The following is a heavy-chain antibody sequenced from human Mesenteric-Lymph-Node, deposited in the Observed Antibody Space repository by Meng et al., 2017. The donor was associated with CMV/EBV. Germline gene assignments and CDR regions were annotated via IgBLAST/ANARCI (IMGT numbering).Heavy chain of an antibody. J-gene: IGHJ4*02. CDR3: ARGGQWELPENFDY. D-gene: IGHD1-26*01. V-gene: IGHV3-48*04. CDR2: ISSSSSTI. CDR1: GFMFGDYS. Sequence: GESLKISCEASGFMFGDYSMHWVRQAPGKGLEWVSYISSSSSTIYYADSVKGRFTISRDNAKNSLYLQMNSLRAEDTAVYYCARGGQWELPENFDYWGQGTLVTVSS.